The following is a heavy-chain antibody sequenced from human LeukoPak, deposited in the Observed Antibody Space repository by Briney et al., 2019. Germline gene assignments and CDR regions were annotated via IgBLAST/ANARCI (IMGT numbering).Heavy chain of an antibody. CDR3: ARGLRRYYFDY. CDR1: GGSFSGYY. CDR2: INHSGST. Sequence: SETLSLTCAVYGGSFSGYYWSWIRQPPGKGLEWIGEINHSGSTNYNPSLKSRVTISVDTSKNQFSLKLSSVTAADTAVYYCARGLRRYYFDYWGQGTLVTVSS. D-gene: IGHD3-10*01. J-gene: IGHJ4*02. V-gene: IGHV4-34*01.